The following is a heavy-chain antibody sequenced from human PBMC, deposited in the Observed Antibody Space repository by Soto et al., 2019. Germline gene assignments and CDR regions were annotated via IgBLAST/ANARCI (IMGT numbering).Heavy chain of an antibody. D-gene: IGHD3-10*01. CDR1: GYTFTSYW. V-gene: IGHV5-51*01. CDR3: ARQGSQTGKFYYYGLDV. J-gene: IGHJ6*02. Sequence: GESLKISCKGSGYTFTSYWIAWVLQMPWKGLKWMGIIYPGDSDTRYSPSFQGQITVSADKSISTAYLQWSSLKASDTAMYFCARQGSQTGKFYYYGLDVWGQGTTVTVSS. CDR2: IYPGDSDT.